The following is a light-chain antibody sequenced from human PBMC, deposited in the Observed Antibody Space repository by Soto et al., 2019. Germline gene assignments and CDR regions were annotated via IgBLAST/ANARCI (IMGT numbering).Light chain of an antibody. CDR1: SSNIGGNT. V-gene: IGLV1-44*01. CDR2: SND. CDR3: ATWDDSLAGRV. J-gene: IGLJ1*01. Sequence: QSALTQPPSASGTPGQRVTISCYGSSSNIGGNTVNWYQQLPGAAPKLLIYSNDQRPSGVPDRFSGSKSGTSASLAISGLQSEDEADYYCATWDDSLAGRVFGAGTKVTLL.